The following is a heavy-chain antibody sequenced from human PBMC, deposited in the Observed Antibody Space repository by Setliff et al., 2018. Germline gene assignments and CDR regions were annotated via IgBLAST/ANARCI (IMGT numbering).Heavy chain of an antibody. J-gene: IGHJ2*01. CDR3: ARHGGWYFDL. CDR1: GYSISSGYY. D-gene: IGHD4-17*01. V-gene: IGHV4-38-2*01. CDR2: IYHSGST. Sequence: SETLSLTCAVSGYSISSGYYWGWIRQPPGKGLEWIGSIYHSGSTYYNPSLKSRVTISADTSKSEFSLRLNSVTAADSAVYYCARHGGWYFDLWGRGTLVTVSS.